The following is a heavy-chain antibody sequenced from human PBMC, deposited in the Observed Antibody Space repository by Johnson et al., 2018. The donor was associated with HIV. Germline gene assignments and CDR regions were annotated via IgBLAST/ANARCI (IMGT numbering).Heavy chain of an antibody. D-gene: IGHD3-3*01. V-gene: IGHV3-66*02. CDR1: GFTVSSNY. Sequence: VQLVDYGGGLVQPGGSLRLSCAASGFTVSSNYMSWVRQAPGKGLEWVSVIYSGGSTYYADSVKGRFTISRDNSKNTLYLQMNSLRAEDTAVYYCAKEYYNFWSGPDAFDIWGQGTMVTVSS. CDR3: AKEYYNFWSGPDAFDI. CDR2: IYSGGST. J-gene: IGHJ3*02.